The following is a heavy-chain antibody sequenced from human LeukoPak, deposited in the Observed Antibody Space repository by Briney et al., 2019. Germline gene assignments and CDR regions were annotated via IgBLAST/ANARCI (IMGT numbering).Heavy chain of an antibody. Sequence: GGSLRLSCAASGLTFSSYAMSWVLQAPGKGLEWVSGISGSGGNTYYADSVKGRFIISRDNSKNTLYLQMNGLRAEDTAVYYCAKDQTKNGGDAFDIWGQGTMVTVSS. CDR1: GLTFSSYA. V-gene: IGHV3-23*01. D-gene: IGHD4-23*01. CDR2: ISGSGGNT. CDR3: AKDQTKNGGDAFDI. J-gene: IGHJ3*02.